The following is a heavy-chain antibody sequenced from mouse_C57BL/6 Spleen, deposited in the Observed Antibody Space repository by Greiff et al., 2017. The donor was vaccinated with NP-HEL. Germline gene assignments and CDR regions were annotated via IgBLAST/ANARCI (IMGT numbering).Heavy chain of an antibody. CDR3: AREDYDYDVGAMDY. V-gene: IGHV5-4*01. J-gene: IGHJ4*01. D-gene: IGHD2-4*01. CDR1: GFTFSSYA. Sequence: EVKLMESGGGLVKPGGSLKLSCAASGFTFSSYAMSWVRQTPEKRLEWVATISDGGSYTYYPDNVKGRFTISRDNAKNNLYLQMSHLKSEDTAMYYCAREDYDYDVGAMDYWGQGTSVTVSS. CDR2: ISDGGSYT.